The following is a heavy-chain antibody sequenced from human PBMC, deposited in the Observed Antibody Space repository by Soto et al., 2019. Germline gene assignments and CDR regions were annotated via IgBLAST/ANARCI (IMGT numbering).Heavy chain of an antibody. J-gene: IGHJ4*02. D-gene: IGHD1-7*01. CDR1: GFTFSSYG. Sequence: EVQLLESGGGLVQPGGSLRLSCAASGFTFSSYGMTWVRQAPGKGLEWVSFSSATGAGTYYADSVKGRFTISRDNSKNTLYLQRTSLRADDTAVYYCAKDRRAGGNYGLYSDFWGQGALVIVSS. V-gene: IGHV3-23*01. CDR3: AKDRRAGGNYGLYSDF. CDR2: SSATGAGT.